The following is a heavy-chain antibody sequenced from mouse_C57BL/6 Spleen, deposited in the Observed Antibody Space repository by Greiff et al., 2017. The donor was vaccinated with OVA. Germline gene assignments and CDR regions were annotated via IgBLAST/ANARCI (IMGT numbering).Heavy chain of an antibody. V-gene: IGHV1-64*01. J-gene: IGHJ4*01. CDR3: ARRDYDYDGWYAMDY. Sequence: QVQLQQPGAELVKPGASVKLSCKASGYTFTSYWMHWVKQRPGQGLEWIGMIHPNSGSTNYNEKFKSKATLTVDKSSSTAYMQLSSLTSEDSAVYYCARRDYDYDGWYAMDYWGQGTSVTVSS. D-gene: IGHD2-4*01. CDR2: IHPNSGST. CDR1: GYTFTSYW.